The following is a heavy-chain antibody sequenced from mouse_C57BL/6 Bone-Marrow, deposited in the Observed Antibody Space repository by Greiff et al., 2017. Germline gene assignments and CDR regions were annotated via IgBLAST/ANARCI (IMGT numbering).Heavy chain of an antibody. CDR3: ARWSYYAMDY. J-gene: IGHJ4*01. Sequence: VQLQESGAELVRPGTSVKMSCKASGYTFTNYWIGWAKQRPGHGLEWIGDIYPGGGYTNYNEKFKGKATLTVDKSSSTAYMQFSSLTSDDSAIYYCARWSYYAMDYWGQGTSVTVSS. CDR2: IYPGGGYT. CDR1: GYTFTNYW. V-gene: IGHV1-63*01.